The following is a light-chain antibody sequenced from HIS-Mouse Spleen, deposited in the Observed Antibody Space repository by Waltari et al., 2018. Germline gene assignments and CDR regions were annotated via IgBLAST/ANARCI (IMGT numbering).Light chain of an antibody. CDR3: MQALQTPLT. Sequence: DIVMTQSPLPLPVTPGEPASTSCRSSQSLLHSNGYNYLDWYLQKSGQSPQLLIYLGSNRASGVPDRFSGSGSGTDFTLKISRVEAEDVGVYYCMQALQTPLTFGPGTKVDIK. J-gene: IGKJ3*01. V-gene: IGKV2-28*01. CDR2: LGS. CDR1: QSLLHSNGYNY.